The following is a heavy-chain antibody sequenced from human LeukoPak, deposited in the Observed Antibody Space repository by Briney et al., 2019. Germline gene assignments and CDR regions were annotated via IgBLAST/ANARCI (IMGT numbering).Heavy chain of an antibody. CDR3: AREESGVTMVRGVITGFDY. J-gene: IGHJ4*02. D-gene: IGHD3-10*01. CDR2: ISGSGGNT. CDR1: GFTFSSFA. V-gene: IGHV3-23*01. Sequence: GGSLRLSCAASGFTFSSFAMSWVRQAPGKGLEWVSVISGSGGNTYYADSVKGRFTISRDNSKNTLYLQMNSLRAEDTAVYYCAREESGVTMVRGVITGFDYWGQGTLVTVSS.